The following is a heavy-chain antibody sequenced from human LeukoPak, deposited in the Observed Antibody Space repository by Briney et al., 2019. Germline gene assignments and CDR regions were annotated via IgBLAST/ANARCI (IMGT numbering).Heavy chain of an antibody. J-gene: IGHJ5*02. Sequence: SETLSLTCAVYGGSFGGYYWSWIRQPPGKGLEWIGEINHSGSTSYNPSLKSRVTISVDTSKNQFSLKLSSVTAADTAVYYCARVRRARSYYDFWSGYYTFDPWGQGTLVTVSS. CDR2: INHSGST. CDR1: GGSFGGYY. CDR3: ARVRRARSYYDFWSGYYTFDP. D-gene: IGHD3-3*01. V-gene: IGHV4-34*01.